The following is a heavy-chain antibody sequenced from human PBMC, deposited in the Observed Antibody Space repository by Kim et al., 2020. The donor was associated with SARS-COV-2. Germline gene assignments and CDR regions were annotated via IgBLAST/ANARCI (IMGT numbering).Heavy chain of an antibody. CDR1: GFTFSSYA. J-gene: IGHJ5*02. Sequence: GGSLRLSCAASGFTFSSYAMSWVRQAPGKGLEWVSAISGSGGSTYYADSVKGRFTISRDNSKNTLYLQMNSLRAEDTAVYYCAKDRRRDEVTIFGVVIIRWGFDPWGQGTLVTVSS. CDR3: AKDRRRDEVTIFGVVIIRWGFDP. CDR2: ISGSGGST. D-gene: IGHD3-3*01. V-gene: IGHV3-23*01.